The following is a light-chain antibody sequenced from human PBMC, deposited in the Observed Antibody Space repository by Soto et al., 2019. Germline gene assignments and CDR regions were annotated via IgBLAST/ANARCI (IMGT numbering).Light chain of an antibody. CDR2: GAS. Sequence: EIVFTQSPCTLALSTCERSTLSCRASQSVSSSYLAWYQQKPGQAPRLLIYGASSRATGIPDRFSGSGSGTDFTLTISRLEPEDLAVYYCQQYGSSPPGITFGQGTRLEIK. J-gene: IGKJ5*01. V-gene: IGKV3-20*01. CDR1: QSVSSSY. CDR3: QQYGSSPPGIT.